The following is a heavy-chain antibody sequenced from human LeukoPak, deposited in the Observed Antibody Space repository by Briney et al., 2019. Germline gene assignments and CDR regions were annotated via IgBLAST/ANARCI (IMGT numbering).Heavy chain of an antibody. D-gene: IGHD2-8*02. J-gene: IGHJ4*02. CDR3: ARSGFSTGFYLDF. Sequence: ASVKVSCKASGYTFTGQFIHWLRQAPGQGLEWMGWIDPPSGAPHYAQRFQDTVTMTRDRSIATAYLEVHRLKSDDTAVYYCARSGFSTGFYLDFWGKGTLIFVSS. CDR2: IDPPSGAP. CDR1: GYTFTGQF. V-gene: IGHV1-2*02.